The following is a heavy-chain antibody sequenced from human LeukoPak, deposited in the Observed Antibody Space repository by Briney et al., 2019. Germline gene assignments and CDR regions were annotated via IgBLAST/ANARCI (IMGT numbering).Heavy chain of an antibody. V-gene: IGHV3-23*01. CDR3: AKGAGYSYGYIPFDY. J-gene: IGHJ4*02. D-gene: IGHD5-18*01. CDR2: ISGSGGST. Sequence: GGSLRLSCAASGFTFSSYAMSWVRQAPGKGLEWVSAISGSGGSTYYADSVKGRFTVSRDNSKNTLYLQMNSLRAEDTAVYYCAKGAGYSYGYIPFDYWGQGTLVTVSS. CDR1: GFTFSSYA.